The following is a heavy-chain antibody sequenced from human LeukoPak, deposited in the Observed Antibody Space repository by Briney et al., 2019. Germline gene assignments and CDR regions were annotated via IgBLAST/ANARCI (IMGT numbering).Heavy chain of an antibody. V-gene: IGHV4-59*11. CDR1: GGSISSHY. D-gene: IGHD4-17*01. CDR2: ISYSGST. J-gene: IGHJ4*02. Sequence: PSETLSLTCTVSGGSISSHYWSWIRQPPGKGQEWIGYISYSGSTKYNPSLKSRVSISVDTSKNQFSLKLSSVTAADTAVYYCARTGSTVTMLYPFDHWGQGTLVTVSS. CDR3: ARTGSTVTMLYPFDH.